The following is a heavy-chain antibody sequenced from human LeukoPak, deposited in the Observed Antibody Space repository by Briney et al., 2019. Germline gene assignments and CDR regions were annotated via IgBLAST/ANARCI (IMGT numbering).Heavy chain of an antibody. CDR2: INHSGST. D-gene: IGHD5-12*01. Sequence: PSEPLSLICAVYGGSFSGYYWSWIRQPPGKGLEWIGEINHSGSTNYNPSLKSRVTISVDTSKNQFSLKLSSVTAADTAVYYCARKRGHSGYDFDYWGQGTLVTVSS. J-gene: IGHJ4*02. CDR1: GGSFSGYY. CDR3: ARKRGHSGYDFDY. V-gene: IGHV4-34*01.